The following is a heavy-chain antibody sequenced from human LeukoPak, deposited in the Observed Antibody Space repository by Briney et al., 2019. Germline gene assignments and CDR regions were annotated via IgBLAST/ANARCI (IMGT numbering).Heavy chain of an antibody. D-gene: IGHD3-10*01. CDR2: ISSSRSSI. CDR3: AKSFWWFGEFSPFDY. Sequence: PGGSLRLSCAASGFTFSSYTMNWVRQAPGKGLEWVSSISSSRSSIYYADSMEGRFTISRDNAKNSLYLQMNSLRAEDTAVYYCAKSFWWFGEFSPFDYWGQGTLVTVSS. J-gene: IGHJ4*02. CDR1: GFTFSSYT. V-gene: IGHV3-21*01.